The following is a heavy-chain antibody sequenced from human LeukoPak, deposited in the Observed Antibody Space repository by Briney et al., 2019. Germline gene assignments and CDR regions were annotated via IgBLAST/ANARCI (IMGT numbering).Heavy chain of an antibody. D-gene: IGHD6-13*01. J-gene: IGHJ4*02. CDR3: ARFSLIAADHAYYFDY. CDR2: INQRRSL. Sequence: SETLSLTCAVYGGSLSGYAWSWIRQPPGKGLEWIGEINQRRSLKYNPSLESRVTISVDTSKNQFSLKLSSVTAADTAVYYCARFSLIAADHAYYFDYWGQGTLVTVSS. V-gene: IGHV4-34*01. CDR1: GGSLSGYA.